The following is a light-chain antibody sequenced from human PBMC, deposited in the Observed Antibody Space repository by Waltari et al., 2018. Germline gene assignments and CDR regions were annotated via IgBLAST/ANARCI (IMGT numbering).Light chain of an antibody. J-gene: IGLJ3*02. Sequence: QSVLTQPPSVSGAPGQRVTISCTGSSSNLGAGYDVHWYQHFPGAGPKLIIYSDTHRPSGVPDRFPGSKSGTSASLAVTGLQADDEADYYCQSYDRSLSGSVFGGGTKLTVL. V-gene: IGLV1-40*01. CDR3: QSYDRSLSGSV. CDR2: SDT. CDR1: SSNLGAGYD.